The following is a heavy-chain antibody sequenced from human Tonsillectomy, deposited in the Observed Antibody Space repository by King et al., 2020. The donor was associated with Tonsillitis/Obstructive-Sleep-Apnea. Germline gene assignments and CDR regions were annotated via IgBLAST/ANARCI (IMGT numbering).Heavy chain of an antibody. Sequence: VQLVESGGGVVQPGRSLRLSCAASGFTFSSYGMHWVRQAPGKGLEWVAVIWYDGSNKYYADSVKGRFPNSRDNSKNTLYLQMNSLRAEDTAVYYCARWPYYGSGSYYHFDYWGQGTLVTVSS. CDR1: GFTFSSYG. D-gene: IGHD3-10*01. CDR2: IWYDGSNK. CDR3: ARWPYYGSGSYYHFDY. J-gene: IGHJ4*02. V-gene: IGHV3-33*01.